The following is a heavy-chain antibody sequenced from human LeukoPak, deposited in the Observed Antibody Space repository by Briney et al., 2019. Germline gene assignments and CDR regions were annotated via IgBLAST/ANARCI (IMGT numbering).Heavy chain of an antibody. J-gene: IGHJ4*02. Sequence: GGSLRLSCAASGFTFTSYWMHWVRQAPGKGLVWVSRINSDGSSTSYADSVKGRFTISRDNAENSLYLQMNSLRAEDTAVYYCARRSVAGSLDYWGQGTLVTVSS. CDR3: ARRSVAGSLDY. D-gene: IGHD6-19*01. CDR1: GFTFTSYW. CDR2: INSDGSST. V-gene: IGHV3-74*01.